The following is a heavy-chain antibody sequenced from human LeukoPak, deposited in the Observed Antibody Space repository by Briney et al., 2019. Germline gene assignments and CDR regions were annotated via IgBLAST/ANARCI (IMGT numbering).Heavy chain of an antibody. CDR3: ARGNGGNSGVAFDI. CDR1: GGTFSSYA. J-gene: IGHJ3*02. V-gene: IGHV1-69*04. Sequence: SVKVSCKASGGTFSSYAISWVRQAPGQGLEWMGRIIPILGIANYAQKFQGRVTITADKSTSTAYMELSSLRSEDTAVYYCARGNGGNSGVAFDIWGQGTMVTVSS. D-gene: IGHD4-23*01. CDR2: IIPILGIA.